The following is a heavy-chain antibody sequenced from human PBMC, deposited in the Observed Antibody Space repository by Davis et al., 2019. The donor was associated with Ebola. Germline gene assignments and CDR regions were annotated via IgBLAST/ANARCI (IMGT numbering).Heavy chain of an antibody. D-gene: IGHD5-12*01. CDR1: GGSISSYY. CDR3: ARLADSGYDNLYYYHGMDV. Sequence: MPSETLSLTCTVSGGSISSYYWSWIWQPPGKGLEWIGYIYYSGSTNYNPSLKSRVTISVDTSKNQFSLKLSSVTAADTAVYYCARLADSGYDNLYYYHGMDVWGQGTTVTVSS. CDR2: IYYSGST. J-gene: IGHJ6*02. V-gene: IGHV4-59*08.